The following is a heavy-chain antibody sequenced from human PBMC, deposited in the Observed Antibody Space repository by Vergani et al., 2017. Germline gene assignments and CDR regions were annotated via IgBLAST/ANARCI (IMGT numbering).Heavy chain of an antibody. Sequence: EVQLVESGGGLVQPGGSLRLSCAASGFTFSSYWMSWVRQAPGKGLEWVANIKQDGSEKYYVDSVKGRFTISRDNAKNSLYLQMNSLRAEDTAVYYCAKSLTPLKYSGNAYYYMDVWGKGTTVTVSS. CDR1: GFTFSSYW. J-gene: IGHJ6*03. V-gene: IGHV3-7*03. CDR3: AKSLTPLKYSGNAYYYMDV. CDR2: IKQDGSEK. D-gene: IGHD1-26*01.